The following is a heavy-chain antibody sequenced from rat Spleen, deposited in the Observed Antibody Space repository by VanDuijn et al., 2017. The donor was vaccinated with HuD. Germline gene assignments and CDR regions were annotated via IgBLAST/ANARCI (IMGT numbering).Heavy chain of an antibody. J-gene: IGHJ2*01. Sequence: EVQLVESGGGLVQPGRSMLLSCAASGFSFSDCDMAWVRQAPTKGLEWVASITYDVSTTYYRDSVKGRFTVSRDNAKSTLYLQMDSLRSEDTATYYCTKMPPMGDYFDCWGQGVKFTVSS. CDR3: TKMPPMGDYFDC. D-gene: IGHD1-7*01. V-gene: IGHV5-20*01. CDR1: GFSFSDCD. CDR2: ITYDVSTT.